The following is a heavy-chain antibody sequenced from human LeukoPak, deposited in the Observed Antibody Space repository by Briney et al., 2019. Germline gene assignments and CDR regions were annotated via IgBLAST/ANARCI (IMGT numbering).Heavy chain of an antibody. CDR1: GFTFSSTT. J-gene: IGHJ6*02. CDR2: ITAIDGRT. CDR3: ARGRKYSYGTYYYGLDV. D-gene: IGHD5-18*01. Sequence: GGSLRLPCVASGFTFSSTTMGWVRQAPGRGLEWVSSITAIDGRTYYADSVRGRFTISRDNSKNTVYLQLNSLRAEDTAVYYCARGRKYSYGTYYYGLDVWGQGTTVTVCS. V-gene: IGHV3-23*01.